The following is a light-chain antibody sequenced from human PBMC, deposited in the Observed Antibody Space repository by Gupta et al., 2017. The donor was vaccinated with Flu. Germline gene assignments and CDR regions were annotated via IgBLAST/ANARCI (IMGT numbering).Light chain of an antibody. V-gene: IGKV3-20*01. Sequence: PGERATLSCRASQSVSSSYIAWYQQKPGQAPRLLIYGTSTRATGVPDRFSGSGSGTDFTLTIGRLEPEDFAVYYCQQYGNSPRFTFGPGTKVDIK. CDR1: QSVSSSY. CDR3: QQYGNSPRFT. CDR2: GTS. J-gene: IGKJ3*01.